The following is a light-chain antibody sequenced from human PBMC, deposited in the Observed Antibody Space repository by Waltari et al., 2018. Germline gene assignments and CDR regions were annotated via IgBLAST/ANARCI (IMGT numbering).Light chain of an antibody. CDR2: QSS. CDR1: QSISRY. CDR3: QNHERLPAV. J-gene: IGKJ1*01. V-gene: IGKV3-20*01. Sequence: EIMLTQSPDTLSLSPGERATLSCRASQSISRYLVWYQQKPGQAPRLLSYQSSIRATGIPDRFSGRGYGTDFSLTISKLEPEDFAVYYCQNHERLPAVFGQGTKVEIK.